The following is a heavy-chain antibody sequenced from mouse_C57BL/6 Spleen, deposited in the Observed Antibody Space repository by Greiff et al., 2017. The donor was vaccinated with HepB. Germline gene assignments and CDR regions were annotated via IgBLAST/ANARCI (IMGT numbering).Heavy chain of an antibody. D-gene: IGHD2-1*01. V-gene: IGHV1-80*01. Sequence: QVQLQQSGAELVKPGASVKISCKASGYAFSSYWMNWVKQRPGQGLEWIGQIYPGDGDTNYNGKFKGKATLTADKSSSTAYMQLSSLTSEDSAVYFCASDYYANRYFDVWGTGTTVTVSS. CDR1: GYAFSSYW. CDR2: IYPGDGDT. J-gene: IGHJ1*03. CDR3: ASDYYANRYFDV.